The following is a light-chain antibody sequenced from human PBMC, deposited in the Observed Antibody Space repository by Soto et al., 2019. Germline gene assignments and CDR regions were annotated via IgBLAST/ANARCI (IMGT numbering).Light chain of an antibody. V-gene: IGLV2-14*01. J-gene: IGLJ2*01. CDR3: CSYTSVTIVV. Sequence: QSALTQPASVSGSPGQSITISCTGTSSDVGGYSYVSWYQQHPGKAPKLMIYEVSDRPSGVSNRFSGSKSGNTASLTISGLQAEDEADYYCCSYTSVTIVVFGGGTKLTVL. CDR1: SSDVGGYSY. CDR2: EVS.